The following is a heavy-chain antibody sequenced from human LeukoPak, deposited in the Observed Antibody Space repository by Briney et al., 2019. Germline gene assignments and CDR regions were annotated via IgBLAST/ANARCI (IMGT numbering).Heavy chain of an antibody. CDR3: ARDSKGYYYDSSGYSPSDY. V-gene: IGHV3-53*01. CDR2: IYSGGST. J-gene: IGHJ4*02. Sequence: PGGSLRLSCAASGFTVSSNYMSWVRQAPGKGLEWVSVIYSGGSTYYADSVKGRFTISRDNSKNTLYLQMNSLRAEDTAVYYCARDSKGYYYDSSGYSPSDYWGQGTLVTVSS. D-gene: IGHD3-22*01. CDR1: GFTVSSNY.